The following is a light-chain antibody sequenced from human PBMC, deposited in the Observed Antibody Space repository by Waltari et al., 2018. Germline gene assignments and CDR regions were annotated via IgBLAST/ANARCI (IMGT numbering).Light chain of an antibody. J-gene: IGKJ5*01. CDR2: DAS. Sequence: DIQMTQSPSSLSASVGDRVTITCQATHDVSMRLHWLQQKPGKPPKLLSYDASKLEAGGPSRFSGCGSGTYFTLAISSLEPEDFATYYCQQYESLIAFGQGTRLEIK. CDR1: HDVSMR. CDR3: QQYESLIA. V-gene: IGKV1-33*01.